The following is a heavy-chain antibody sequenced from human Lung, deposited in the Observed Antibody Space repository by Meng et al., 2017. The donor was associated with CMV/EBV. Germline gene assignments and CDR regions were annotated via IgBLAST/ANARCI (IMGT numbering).Heavy chain of an antibody. J-gene: IGHJ4*02. CDR3: ARDSGYQQGLDY. Sequence: AVSGGCISSSSWWSWVRQPPGKGLEWIGEIYHSGSTNYSPSLKSRVTISVDKSKNQFSLKLSSVTAADTAVYYCARDSGYQQGLDYWGQGTLVTVSS. D-gene: IGHD6-13*01. V-gene: IGHV4-4*02. CDR1: GGCISSSSW. CDR2: IYHSGST.